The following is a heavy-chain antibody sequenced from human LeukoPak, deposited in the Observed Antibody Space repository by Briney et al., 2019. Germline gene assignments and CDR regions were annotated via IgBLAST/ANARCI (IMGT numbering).Heavy chain of an antibody. D-gene: IGHD3-22*01. Sequence: SETLSLTCAVYGGSFSGYYWSWIRQPPGKGLEWIGEINHSGSTNYNPSLKSRVTISADTSKNQFSLKLSSVTAVDTAVYYCAGLQYYYDSSGYYEGQDAFDIWGQGTMVTVSS. CDR2: INHSGST. CDR3: AGLQYYYDSSGYYEGQDAFDI. J-gene: IGHJ3*02. CDR1: GGSFSGYY. V-gene: IGHV4-34*01.